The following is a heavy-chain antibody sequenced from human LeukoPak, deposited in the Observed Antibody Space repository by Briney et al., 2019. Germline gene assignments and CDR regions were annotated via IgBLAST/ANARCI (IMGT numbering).Heavy chain of an antibody. CDR1: GFTFSSYA. CDR3: AIRTTVTMAGGYFDY. Sequence: GGSLRLSCAASGFTFSSYAMSWVRQAPGKGLEWVSAISGSGGSTYYADSVKGRFTISRDNSKNTPYLQMNSLRAEDTAVYYCAIRTTVTMAGGYFDYWGQGTLVTVSS. J-gene: IGHJ4*02. V-gene: IGHV3-23*01. CDR2: ISGSGGST. D-gene: IGHD4-17*01.